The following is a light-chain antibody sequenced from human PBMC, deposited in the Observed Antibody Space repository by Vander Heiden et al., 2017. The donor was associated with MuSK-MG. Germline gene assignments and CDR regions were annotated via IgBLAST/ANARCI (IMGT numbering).Light chain of an antibody. J-gene: IGKJ3*01. CDR3: QQDDTIPFT. CDR2: CAS. V-gene: IGKV4-1*01. Sequence: DIVLTQAPDSLSVSLCESATINCRPSLSVLYSDNHKNYLAWYQQKPGQPPKLLSYCASTRESGVPDRFSGSGSGTDFTRTIRSLQAEDVAVYYCQQDDTIPFTFGHGTKVDIK. CDR1: LSVLYSDNHKNY.